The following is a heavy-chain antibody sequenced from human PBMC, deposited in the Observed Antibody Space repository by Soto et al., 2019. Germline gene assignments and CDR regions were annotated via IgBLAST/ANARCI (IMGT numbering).Heavy chain of an antibody. CDR1: GFTFSRYA. CDR2: ISYDEATK. CDR3: ASDRDDFWSGDWAY. V-gene: IGHV3-30-3*01. Sequence: QVQLVESGGGVVQPGTSLRLSCAASGFTFSRYAMHWVRQAPGKGLEWVAVISYDEATKYYADSVKGRFTISRDNSKNTLYLQMNSLRDEDTAVYYCASDRDDFWSGDWAYWGQGTLVSVSS. J-gene: IGHJ4*02. D-gene: IGHD3-3*01.